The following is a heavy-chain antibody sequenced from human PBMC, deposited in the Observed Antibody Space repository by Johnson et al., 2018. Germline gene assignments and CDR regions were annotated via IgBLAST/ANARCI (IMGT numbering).Heavy chain of an antibody. CDR3: ARDLVVAATSYDAFDI. J-gene: IGHJ3*02. Sequence: VRLGQAGGGLVEPGGSLGLSCAASGFTFSSYDMHWVRQATGKGLEWVSAIGTAGDTYYPGPVKGRFTISRENAKNSLYLQMNSLRAEDTAVYYCARDLVVAATSYDAFDIWGQGTMVTVSS. CDR2: IGTAGDT. D-gene: IGHD2-15*01. CDR1: GFTFSSYD. V-gene: IGHV3-13*01.